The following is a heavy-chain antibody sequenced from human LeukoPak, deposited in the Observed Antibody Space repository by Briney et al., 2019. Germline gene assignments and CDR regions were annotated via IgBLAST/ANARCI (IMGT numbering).Heavy chain of an antibody. D-gene: IGHD5-24*01. J-gene: IGHJ4*02. CDR3: AKDRRDGYNCVDY. CDR2: ISYDGSNK. Sequence: PGGSLRLSCAASGFTFSSYGMHWVRQAPGKGLEWVAVISYDGSNKYYADSVKGRFTISRDNSKNTLYLQMNSLRAEDTAVYYCAKDRRDGYNCVDYWGQGTLVTVSS. CDR1: GFTFSSYG. V-gene: IGHV3-30*18.